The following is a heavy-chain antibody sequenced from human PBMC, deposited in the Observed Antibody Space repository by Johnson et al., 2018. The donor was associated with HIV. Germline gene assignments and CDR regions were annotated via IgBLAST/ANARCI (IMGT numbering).Heavy chain of an antibody. CDR2: IKQDGSEK. J-gene: IGHJ3*02. CDR1: GFSVSSNF. D-gene: IGHD1-1*01. Sequence: VQLVESGGGVVRPGGSLRLSCAAHGFSVSSNFMSWVRQAPGKGLEWVANIKQDGSEKYYADSVKGRFTISRDSSKNTLYLQMNSLRAEDTAVYYCAITSRTDAFDIWGQGTMVTVSS. CDR3: AITSRTDAFDI. V-gene: IGHV3-7*01.